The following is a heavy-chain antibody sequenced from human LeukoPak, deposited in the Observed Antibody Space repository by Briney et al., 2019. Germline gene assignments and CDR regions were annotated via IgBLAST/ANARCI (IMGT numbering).Heavy chain of an antibody. CDR1: GFTFSNYW. V-gene: IGHV3-7*01. CDR3: ARDFRSSRGHYYLDV. CDR2: IKEDGTEQ. J-gene: IGHJ6*03. D-gene: IGHD6-13*01. Sequence: GGSLRLSCAASGFTFSNYWMSWVRQAPGKGLEWVANIKEDGTEQYYVDSVKGRFTISRDNAKNSLYLQMNSLRAEDTAVYYCARDFRSSRGHYYLDVWGKGTTVTVSS.